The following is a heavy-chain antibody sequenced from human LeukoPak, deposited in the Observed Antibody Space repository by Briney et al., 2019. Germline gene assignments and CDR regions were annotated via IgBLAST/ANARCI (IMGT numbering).Heavy chain of an antibody. D-gene: IGHD2-15*01. CDR2: IYSGGNT. Sequence: GGSLRLSCAASGFTFSNAWMNWVRQAPGNGLEWVSLIYSGGNTYYADSVKGRFSISRDNSKNTLYLRMNSLRAEDTAVYYCARAYCSGGSCYFDYWGQGALVTVSS. CDR1: GFTFSNAW. CDR3: ARAYCSGGSCYFDY. V-gene: IGHV3-53*01. J-gene: IGHJ4*02.